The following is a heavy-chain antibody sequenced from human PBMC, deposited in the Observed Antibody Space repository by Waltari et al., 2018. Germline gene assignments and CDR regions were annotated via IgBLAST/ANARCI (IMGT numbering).Heavy chain of an antibody. Sequence: VQLVESGGGVVQPGRSLRLSCAASGFPFSSYAVHWVRQAPGKGLEWVSAISGSGGSTYYADSVKGRFTISRDNSKNTLYLQMNSLRAEDTAVYYCANPPKAFDPWGQGTLVTVSS. V-gene: IGHV3-23*04. CDR2: ISGSGGST. CDR3: ANPPKAFDP. J-gene: IGHJ5*02. CDR1: GFPFSSYA.